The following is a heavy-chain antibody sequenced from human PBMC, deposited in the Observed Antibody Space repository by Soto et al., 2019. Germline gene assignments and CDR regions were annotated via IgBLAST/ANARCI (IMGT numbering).Heavy chain of an antibody. Sequence: GGALRLSCAASGFMFSNHGMHWVRQAPGKGLEWVAVIWSDGNNRYYADSVKGRFTISRDNSKNTVYLQMNSLRAEDTAVYYCVRGDNWNDEASDYWGQGT. CDR1: GFMFSNHG. CDR2: IWSDGNNR. CDR3: VRGDNWNDEASDY. J-gene: IGHJ4*02. D-gene: IGHD1-1*01. V-gene: IGHV3-33*01.